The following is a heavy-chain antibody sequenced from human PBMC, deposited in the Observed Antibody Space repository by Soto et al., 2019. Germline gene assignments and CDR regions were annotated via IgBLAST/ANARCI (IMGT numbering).Heavy chain of an antibody. CDR2: INHSGST. V-gene: IGHV4-34*01. CDR3: ARHTTVTYDFDY. J-gene: IGHJ4*02. D-gene: IGHD4-17*01. Sequence: QVQLQQWGAGLLKPSETLSLTCAVYGGSFSGYYWSWIRQPPGKGLEWIGEINHSGSTNYNPSLKSRVTISVDTSKNQFSLKLSSVTAADTAVYYCARHTTVTYDFDYWGQGTLVTVSS. CDR1: GGSFSGYY.